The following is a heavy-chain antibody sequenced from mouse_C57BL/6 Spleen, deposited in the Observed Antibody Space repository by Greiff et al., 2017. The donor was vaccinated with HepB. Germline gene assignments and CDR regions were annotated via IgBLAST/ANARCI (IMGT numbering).Heavy chain of an antibody. J-gene: IGHJ2*01. Sequence: VKLVESGAELVRPGASVTLSCKASGYTFTDYEMPWVKQTPVHGLEWIGAIDPETGGTAYNQKFKGKAILTADKSSSTAYMELRSLTSEDSAVYYCTRYKLGRPNFDYWGQGTTLTVSS. D-gene: IGHD4-1*01. V-gene: IGHV1-15*01. CDR1: GYTFTDYE. CDR3: TRYKLGRPNFDY. CDR2: IDPETGGT.